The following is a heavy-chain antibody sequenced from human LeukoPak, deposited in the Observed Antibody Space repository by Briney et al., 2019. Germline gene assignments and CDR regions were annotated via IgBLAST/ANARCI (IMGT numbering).Heavy chain of an antibody. D-gene: IGHD3-3*01. Sequence: SETLSLTCAVYGGSFSGYYWSWIRQPPGKGLEWIGEINHSGSTNYNPSLKSRVTISVDTSKNQFPLKLSSVTAADTAVYYCARARFLEWLLTYYGMDVWGQGTTVTVSS. J-gene: IGHJ6*02. V-gene: IGHV4-34*01. CDR1: GGSFSGYY. CDR2: INHSGST. CDR3: ARARFLEWLLTYYGMDV.